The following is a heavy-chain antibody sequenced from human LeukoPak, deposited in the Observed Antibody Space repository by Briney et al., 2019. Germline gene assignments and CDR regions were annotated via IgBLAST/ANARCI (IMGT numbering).Heavy chain of an antibody. J-gene: IGHJ4*02. Sequence: PGGSLRLSCAASGFTFSSYEMNWVRQAPGKGLEWVSYISSSGDTISYADSVQGRFTISRDNAKNLLYLQMNSLTAEDTAVYYCARPLHYWGQGTLVTVSS. CDR2: ISSSGDTI. CDR3: ARPLHY. CDR1: GFTFSSYE. V-gene: IGHV3-48*03.